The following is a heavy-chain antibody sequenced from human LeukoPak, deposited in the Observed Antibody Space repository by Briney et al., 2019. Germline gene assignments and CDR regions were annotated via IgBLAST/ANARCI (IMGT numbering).Heavy chain of an antibody. Sequence: PGRSLRLSCAASGFTFSSYGMHWVRQAPGKGLEWVAVIWYDGSNKYYADSVKGRFTISRDNSKNTLYLQMNSLRAEDTAVYYCARYYGDENFDYWSQGTLVTVSS. CDR2: IWYDGSNK. CDR1: GFTFSSYG. D-gene: IGHD4-17*01. V-gene: IGHV3-33*01. CDR3: ARYYGDENFDY. J-gene: IGHJ4*02.